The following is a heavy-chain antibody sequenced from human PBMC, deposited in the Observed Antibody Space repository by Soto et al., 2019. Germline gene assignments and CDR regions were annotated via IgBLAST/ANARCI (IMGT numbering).Heavy chain of an antibody. CDR2: LTADSDDT. D-gene: IGHD1-1*01. CDR1: GFTFSTHT. J-gene: IGHJ4*02. CDR3: AKGLDRASLDF. V-gene: IGHV3-23*01. Sequence: EVQLLESGGTLVQPGGSLRLSGVASGFTFSTHTMNWVRQAPGKGLEWVSRLTADSDDTSYADSIKGRFTISRDNSKNTLYLQMNSLRAEDTAIYYCAKGLDRASLDFWGQGALVTVSS.